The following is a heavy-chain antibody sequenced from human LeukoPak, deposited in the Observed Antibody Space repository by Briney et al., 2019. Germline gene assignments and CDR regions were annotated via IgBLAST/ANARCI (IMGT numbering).Heavy chain of an antibody. CDR1: GGTFNNSA. Sequence: ASVKVSCKTSGGTFNNSAIGWVRQAPGQGLEWLGGIMPLVGTAGYPQKFQGRVTITKEESTKTVYLELTSLTSDDTAVYYCARDVHGDYGSGWFDPWGQGTLVSVSS. D-gene: IGHD4-17*01. J-gene: IGHJ5*02. CDR2: IMPLVGTA. V-gene: IGHV1-69*05. CDR3: ARDVHGDYGSGWFDP.